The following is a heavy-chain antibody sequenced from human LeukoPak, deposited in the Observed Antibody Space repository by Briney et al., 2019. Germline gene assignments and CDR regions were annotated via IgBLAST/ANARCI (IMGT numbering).Heavy chain of an antibody. J-gene: IGHJ3*02. Sequence: SETLSLTCTVSGGSISSSSYYWGWIRQPPGKGLEWIGSIYYSGSTYYNPSLKSRVTMSVDTSKNQFSLKLSSVTAADTAVYYCARDPPYSSSWQDAFDIWGQGTMVTVSS. CDR3: ARDPPYSSSWQDAFDI. CDR1: GGSISSSSYY. D-gene: IGHD6-13*01. V-gene: IGHV4-39*07. CDR2: IYYSGST.